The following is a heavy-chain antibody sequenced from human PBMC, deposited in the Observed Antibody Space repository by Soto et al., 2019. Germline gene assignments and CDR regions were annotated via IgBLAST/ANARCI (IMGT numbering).Heavy chain of an antibody. J-gene: IGHJ6*02. Sequence: SETLSLTCTVSGGSVSSGSYYWGWIRQPPGKGLEWIGYIYYSGSTNYNPSLKSRVTISVDTSKNQFSLKLSSVTAADTAVYYCARGVHGRITIFGVVIPPPDVWGQGTTVTVSS. CDR3: ARGVHGRITIFGVVIPPPDV. CDR2: IYYSGST. V-gene: IGHV4-61*01. CDR1: GGSVSSGSYY. D-gene: IGHD3-3*01.